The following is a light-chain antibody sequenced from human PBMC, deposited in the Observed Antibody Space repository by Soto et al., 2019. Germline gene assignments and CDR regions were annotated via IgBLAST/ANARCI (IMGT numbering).Light chain of an antibody. CDR3: QKHNSFSIN. CDR2: AAS. J-gene: IGKJ5*01. Sequence: DIQITQSPSSLSASVVDRVTISFLASQSLGGFLNWYQQKPGKAPKLLIYAASSLQSGVPSRFSGSGSGTAFTLTISSLQAEDFATYYCQKHNSFSINFGQGTRLEIK. V-gene: IGKV1-39*01. CDR1: QSLGGF.